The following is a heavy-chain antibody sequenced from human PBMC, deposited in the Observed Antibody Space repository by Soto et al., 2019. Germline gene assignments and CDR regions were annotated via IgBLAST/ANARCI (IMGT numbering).Heavy chain of an antibody. J-gene: IGHJ6*02. D-gene: IGHD2-2*01. CDR2: TYYRSKWYN. CDR1: GDSVSSNSAA. V-gene: IGHV6-1*01. Sequence: SQTLSLTCAISGDSVSSNSAAWNWIRQSPSRGLEWLGRTYYRSKWYNDYAVSVKSRITINPDTSKNQFSLQLNSVTPEDTAVYYCARDLVVPAAMYNYYYGMDVWGQGTTVTVSS. CDR3: ARDLVVPAAMYNYYYGMDV.